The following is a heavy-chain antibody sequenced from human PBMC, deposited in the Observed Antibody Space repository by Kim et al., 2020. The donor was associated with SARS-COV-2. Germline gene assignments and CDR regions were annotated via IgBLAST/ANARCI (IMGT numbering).Heavy chain of an antibody. V-gene: IGHV5-10-1*01. D-gene: IGHD4-17*01. CDR1: GYSFTSYW. J-gene: IGHJ3*02. Sequence: GESLKISCKGSGYSFTSYWISWVRQMPGKGLEWMGRIDPSDSYTNYSPSFQGHVTISADKSISTAYLQWSSLKASDTAMYYCARLINYGGNPDAFDIWGQGTMVTVSS. CDR3: ARLINYGGNPDAFDI. CDR2: IDPSDSYT.